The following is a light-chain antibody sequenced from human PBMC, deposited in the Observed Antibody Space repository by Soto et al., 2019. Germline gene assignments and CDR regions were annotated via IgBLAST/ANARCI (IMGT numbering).Light chain of an antibody. CDR3: SSYTSSSTRVV. Sequence: QSALTQPASVSGSPGQSITISCTGTSSDVGGYNYVSWYQQHPGKAPKVMIYDVSKRPSGVSNRFSGSKSGNTASLTISGLQVEDAAYYYCSSYTSSSTRVVFGGGTKLTVL. J-gene: IGLJ2*01. CDR2: DVS. V-gene: IGLV2-14*03. CDR1: SSDVGGYNY.